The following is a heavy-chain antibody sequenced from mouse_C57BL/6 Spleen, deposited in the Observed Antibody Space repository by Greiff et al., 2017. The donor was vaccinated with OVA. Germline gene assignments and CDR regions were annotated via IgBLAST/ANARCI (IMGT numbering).Heavy chain of an antibody. D-gene: IGHD1-1*01. V-gene: IGHV5-4*01. CDR1: GFTFSSYA. J-gene: IGHJ2*01. CDR2: ISDGGSYT. Sequence: EVQRVESGGGLVKPGGSLKLSCAASGFTFSSYAMSWVRQTPEKRLEWVATISDGGSYTYYPDNVKGRFTISRDNAKNNLYLQMSHLKSEDTAMYYCARARANFDYWGQGTTLTVSS. CDR3: ARARANFDY.